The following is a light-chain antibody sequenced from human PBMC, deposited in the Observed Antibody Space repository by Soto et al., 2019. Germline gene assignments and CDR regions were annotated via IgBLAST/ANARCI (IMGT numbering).Light chain of an antibody. Sequence: DIQMTQSPSSLSASVGDRVTITCRASQNIRTYINWYQQKSGRAPNLLIFDAYRLQSGVPSRCSGTGSRTDFTLTITRLQPEEFATYYCQHTSTTRRTFGQGTKV. V-gene: IGKV1-39*01. CDR2: DAY. CDR1: QNIRTY. J-gene: IGKJ1*01. CDR3: QHTSTTRRT.